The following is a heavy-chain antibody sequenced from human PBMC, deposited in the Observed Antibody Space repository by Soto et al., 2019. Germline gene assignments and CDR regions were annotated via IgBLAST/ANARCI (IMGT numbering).Heavy chain of an antibody. J-gene: IGHJ4*02. D-gene: IGHD3-10*01. CDR2: ISYDGSNK. V-gene: IGHV3-30-3*01. CDR1: GFTFSSYA. CDR3: ARANRLLWFGESSYNEFDY. Sequence: GGSLRLSCAASGFTFSSYAMHWVRQAPGKGLEWVAVISYDGSNKYYADSVKGRFTISRDNSKNTLYLQMNSLRAEDTAVYYCARANRLLWFGESSYNEFDYRGQGTLVTVSS.